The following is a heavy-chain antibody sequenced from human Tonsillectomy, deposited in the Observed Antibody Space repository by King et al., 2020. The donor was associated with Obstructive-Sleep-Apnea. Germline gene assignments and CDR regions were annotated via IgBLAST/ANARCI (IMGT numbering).Heavy chain of an antibody. J-gene: IGHJ4*02. V-gene: IGHV3-30*18. D-gene: IGHD6-25*01. Sequence: VQLVESGGGVVQPGGSLRLSCAASGFTFSNFAIHWVRQAPDKGLEWVAVLSHDGNSKYYVDSVKGRFTISRDSSKNTLFLQMNSLRAEDTAVYYCAKDHGYSGAQYYFDYWGQGTLVTVSS. CDR3: AKDHGYSGAQYYFDY. CDR1: GFTFSNFA. CDR2: LSHDGNSK.